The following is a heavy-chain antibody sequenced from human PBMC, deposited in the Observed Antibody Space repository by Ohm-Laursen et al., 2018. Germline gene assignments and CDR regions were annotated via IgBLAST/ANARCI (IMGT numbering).Heavy chain of an antibody. CDR1: GFTFSRYA. CDR2: ITDRSTST. J-gene: IGHJ4*02. V-gene: IGHV3-23*01. Sequence: SLRLSCAASGFTFSRYAMNWVCQGQGTGLEWDSSITDRSTSTYYADSVKGRFTISRDNSKNTLYLQMNSLRAEDTAVYYCAKDIQSSSWLDFDYWGQGTLVTVSS. D-gene: IGHD6-13*01. CDR3: AKDIQSSSWLDFDY.